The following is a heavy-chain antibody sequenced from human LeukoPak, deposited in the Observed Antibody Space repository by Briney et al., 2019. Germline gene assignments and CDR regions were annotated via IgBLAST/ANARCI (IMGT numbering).Heavy chain of an antibody. Sequence: ASVKVSCKASGGTFSSYAISWVRQAPGQGLEWMGGIIPIFGTANYAQKFQGRVTITADESTSTAYMELSSLRSEDTAVYYCARSISDYGDYRKTFDYWGQGTLVTVSS. D-gene: IGHD4-17*01. CDR3: ARSISDYGDYRKTFDY. CDR2: IIPIFGTA. V-gene: IGHV1-69*13. CDR1: GGTFSSYA. J-gene: IGHJ4*02.